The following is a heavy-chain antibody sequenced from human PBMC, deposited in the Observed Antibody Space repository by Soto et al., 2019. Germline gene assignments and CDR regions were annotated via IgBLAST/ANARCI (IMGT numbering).Heavy chain of an antibody. J-gene: IGHJ6*03. Sequence: EVQLVESGGGLVKPGGSLRLSCAASGFTFSSYSMNWVRQPPGQGLEWVSSISSSSSYIYYADSVKGRFTVSRDNAKNSLYLQMNSLIAEDTAVYYCARDRGYFDWLLSDYYYYMDVWGKGTTVTVSS. CDR3: ARDRGYFDWLLSDYYYYMDV. CDR2: ISSSSSYI. D-gene: IGHD3-9*01. V-gene: IGHV3-21*01. CDR1: GFTFSSYS.